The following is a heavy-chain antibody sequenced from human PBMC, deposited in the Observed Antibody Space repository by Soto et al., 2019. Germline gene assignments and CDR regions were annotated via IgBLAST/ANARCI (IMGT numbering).Heavy chain of an antibody. V-gene: IGHV1-2*04. CDR2: INPNSGGT. D-gene: IGHD2-2*01. Sequence: QVQLVQSGAEVKKPGASVKVSCKASGYTFTGYYMHWVRQAPGQGLEWMGWINPNSGGTNYAQKFQGWVTMTRDTSISTAYMELSRLRSDDTAVYYCARADIVVVPAAMTAAFDIWGQGTMVTVSS. CDR3: ARADIVVVPAAMTAAFDI. CDR1: GYTFTGYY. J-gene: IGHJ3*02.